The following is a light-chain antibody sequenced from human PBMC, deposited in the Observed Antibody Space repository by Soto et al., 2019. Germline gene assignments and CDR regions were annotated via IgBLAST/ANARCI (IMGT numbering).Light chain of an antibody. CDR1: SSDVGGYNY. CDR3: SSYTSSSTLYV. J-gene: IGLJ1*01. Sequence: QSALTQPASVSGSPGQSITISCTGTSSDVGGYNYVSWYQQHPGKASKLKIYEVSNRPSGVSNRFSGSKSGNTASLTISGLQAEDEADYYCSSYTSSSTLYVFGTGTKLTVL. CDR2: EVS. V-gene: IGLV2-14*01.